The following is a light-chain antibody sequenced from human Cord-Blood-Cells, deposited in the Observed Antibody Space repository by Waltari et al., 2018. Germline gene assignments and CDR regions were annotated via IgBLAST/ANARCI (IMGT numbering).Light chain of an antibody. CDR2: DVS. CDR3: CSYAGSYTWV. Sequence: WYQQHPGKATKLMIYDVSKRPSGVPDRFSGSKSGNTASLTISGLQAEDEADYYCCSYAGSYTWVFGGGTKLTVL. J-gene: IGLJ3*02. V-gene: IGLV2-11*01.